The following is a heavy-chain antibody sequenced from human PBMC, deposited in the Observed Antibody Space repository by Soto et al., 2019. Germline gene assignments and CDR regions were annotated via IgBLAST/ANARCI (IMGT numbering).Heavy chain of an antibody. Sequence: QVQLVQSGAEVKKPGASVKVSCKASGYTFTNYGFSWVRQAPGQGLEWMGWISAYNGNTNYAPKLQGRVTLTTDTDTSTAYMELRSLRSNDTAVYYCARDRQYYYDSSAYPGFDSWGQGILVTVSS. V-gene: IGHV1-18*01. J-gene: IGHJ4*02. D-gene: IGHD3-22*01. CDR3: ARDRQYYYDSSAYPGFDS. CDR1: GYTFTNYG. CDR2: ISAYNGNT.